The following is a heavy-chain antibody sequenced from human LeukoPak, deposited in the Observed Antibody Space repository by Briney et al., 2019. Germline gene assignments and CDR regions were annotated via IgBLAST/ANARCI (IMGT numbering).Heavy chain of an antibody. CDR2: IIPIFGTA. Sequence: GASVKDSCKASGGTFSSYAISWVRQAPGQGLEWMGGIIPIFGTANYAQKFQGRVTITADESTSTAYMELSSLRSEDTAVCYCARDHALYCSSTSCYRYYYYGMDVWGKGTTVTVSS. CDR3: ARDHALYCSSTSCYRYYYYGMDV. J-gene: IGHJ6*04. D-gene: IGHD2-2*01. CDR1: GGTFSSYA. V-gene: IGHV1-69*13.